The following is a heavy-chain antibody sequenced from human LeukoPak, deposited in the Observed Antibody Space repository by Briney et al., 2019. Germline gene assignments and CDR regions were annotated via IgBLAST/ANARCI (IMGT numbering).Heavy chain of an antibody. CDR3: AADLQAFAFDI. D-gene: IGHD3-3*02. Sequence: SQTLSLTCTVSGGSISSGGYYWSWIRQHPGKGLEGIGYIYYSESTFHNTSLKSRVTISVDTSKTQFSLKRNSVTAADTAVYYCAADLQAFAFDIWGQGTMVTVSS. J-gene: IGHJ3*02. V-gene: IGHV4-31*03. CDR2: IYYSEST. CDR1: GGSISSGGYY.